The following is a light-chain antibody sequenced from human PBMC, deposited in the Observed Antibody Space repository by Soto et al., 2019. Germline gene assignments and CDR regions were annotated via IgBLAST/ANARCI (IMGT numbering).Light chain of an antibody. Sequence: DIQMTQSPSTLSASVGDRVTITCRASHSISSSLAWYQQKPGKAPKVLIYEASSLERGVPSRFSGSGYGTDFTLTISSLQPDDFATYDCQQYDSYWTFGQGTKVEIK. J-gene: IGKJ1*01. V-gene: IGKV1-5*03. CDR3: QQYDSYWT. CDR2: EAS. CDR1: HSISSS.